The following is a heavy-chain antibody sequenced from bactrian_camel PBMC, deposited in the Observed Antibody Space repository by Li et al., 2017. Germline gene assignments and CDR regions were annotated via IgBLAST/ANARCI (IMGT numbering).Heavy chain of an antibody. CDR3: AAGQCFLGVGELGNRRNYDY. D-gene: IGHD5*01. CDR2: ITTDGTT. Sequence: HVQLVESGGALVQPGGSLRLSCAASGFTFSNYDMSWVRQAPGKQRVMVSTITTDGTTNYADSVKGRFTISRDNARNTLDLQMNSLKPEDSAMYYCAAGQCFLGVGELGNRRNYDYWGQGTQVTVS. J-gene: IGHJ4*01. CDR1: GFTFSNYD. V-gene: IGHV3S53*01.